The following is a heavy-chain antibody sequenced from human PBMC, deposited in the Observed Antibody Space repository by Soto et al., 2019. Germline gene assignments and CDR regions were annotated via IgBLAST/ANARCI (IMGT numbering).Heavy chain of an antibody. Sequence: QVQLVQSGAEVKKPGASVKVSCKASGYTFTSYGLTWVRQAPGQGLEWMGWIATHNGFTNYAQKFQGRVTTTTETSTNTAYMEGRSLRSDDTAVYYCARQNDRRVYYYYGLDVWGQGTAVTVSS. V-gene: IGHV1-18*01. CDR2: IATHNGFT. J-gene: IGHJ6*02. D-gene: IGHD3-22*01. CDR3: ARQNDRRVYYYYGLDV. CDR1: GYTFTSYG.